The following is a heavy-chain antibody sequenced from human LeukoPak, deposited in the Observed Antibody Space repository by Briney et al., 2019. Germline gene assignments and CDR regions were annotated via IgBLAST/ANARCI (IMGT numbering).Heavy chain of an antibody. J-gene: IGHJ4*02. CDR2: IYHSGST. CDR1: GYSISSGYY. D-gene: IGHD3-22*01. V-gene: IGHV4-38-2*02. CDR3: ARGGRYYDSSGYYHPSYFDY. Sequence: PSETLSLTCTVSGYSISSGYYWGWIRPPPGKGLEWIGSIYHSGSTYYNPSLKSRVTISVDTSKNQFSLKLSSVTAADTAVYYCARGGRYYDSSGYYHPSYFDYWGQGTLVTVSS.